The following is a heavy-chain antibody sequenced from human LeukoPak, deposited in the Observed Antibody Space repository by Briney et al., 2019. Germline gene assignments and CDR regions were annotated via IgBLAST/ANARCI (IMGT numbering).Heavy chain of an antibody. CDR1: GFALNSYE. CDR3: ARARYTSGWETLDY. V-gene: IGHV3-48*03. CDR2: ISSSGSIK. J-gene: IGHJ4*02. Sequence: QAGGDLRLSCIASGFALNSYEMNWVRQAPGKGLEWVSYISSSGSIKHNYSSFIEGFTISRDNAKNSMYLQMNSLRAEDTAVYYCARARYTSGWETLDYWGQGTLVTVSS. D-gene: IGHD6-19*01.